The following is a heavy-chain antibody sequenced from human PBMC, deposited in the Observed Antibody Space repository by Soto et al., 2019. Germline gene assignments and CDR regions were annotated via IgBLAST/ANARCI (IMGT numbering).Heavy chain of an antibody. CDR1: GGSIDSGGYS. V-gene: IGHV4-30-2*01. D-gene: IGHD2-21*01. CDR2: IYHTGAA. CDR3: VRASYILPFDP. J-gene: IGHJ5*02. Sequence: QLQLQESGSGLVKPSQTLSLTCAVSGGSIDSGGYSWNWIRQQPGKGLEWIGYIYHTGAAHYNASLEGRVSLSVDMSKNQFSLQMTSVTAADTAVYYCVRASYILPFDPWGQGIFVTVSS.